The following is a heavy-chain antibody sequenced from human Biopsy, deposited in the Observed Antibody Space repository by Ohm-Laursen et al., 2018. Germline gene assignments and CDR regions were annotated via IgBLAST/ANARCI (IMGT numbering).Heavy chain of an antibody. J-gene: IGHJ4*02. CDR1: GYTFINYN. Sequence: GASVKVSCKASGYTFINYNVNWVRQATGQGLEWMGWMNPNSGNTGYAQKFQGRVTMTRNTSISTAYMELSSLTSVDTAVYYCARDFNYDGGGSFNFDYWGQGTLVTVSS. V-gene: IGHV1-8*01. CDR3: ARDFNYDGGGSFNFDY. D-gene: IGHD3-22*01. CDR2: MNPNSGNT.